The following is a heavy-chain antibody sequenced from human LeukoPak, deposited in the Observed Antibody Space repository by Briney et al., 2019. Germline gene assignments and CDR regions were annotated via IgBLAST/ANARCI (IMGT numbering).Heavy chain of an antibody. V-gene: IGHV4-39*01. CDR2: IYYSGST. CDR3: ARGEYSSGWFPPDY. CDR1: GGSIRSSSYY. J-gene: IGHJ4*02. Sequence: SGPGLVHPSAPLSLTCTVSGGSIRSSSYYWGWIRQPPGKGLEWIGIIYYSGSTYYNPSLKSRVTISVDTSKNQFSLKLSSVTAADTAVHYCARGEYSSGWFPPDYWGQGTLVTVSS. D-gene: IGHD6-19*01.